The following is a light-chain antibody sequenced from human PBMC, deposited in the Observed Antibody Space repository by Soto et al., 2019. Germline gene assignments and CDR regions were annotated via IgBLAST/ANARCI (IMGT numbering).Light chain of an antibody. CDR3: QEYGTSPST. Sequence: ENVLTQSPGTLSLSPGERATLSCRASQTGSSYLTGYHQRPGEAPRLIIYGASKRATGIPDRFSGSGSGTDFTLTISTLEPEDFALYYCQEYGTSPSTFGQGTRLEIK. CDR1: QTGSSY. V-gene: IGKV3-20*01. CDR2: GAS. J-gene: IGKJ5*01.